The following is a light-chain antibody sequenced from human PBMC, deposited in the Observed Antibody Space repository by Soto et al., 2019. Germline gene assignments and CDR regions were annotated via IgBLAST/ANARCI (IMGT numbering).Light chain of an antibody. CDR3: SSTFV. CDR2: EVS. CDR1: SSDVGGYNY. V-gene: IGLV2-14*01. J-gene: IGLJ1*01. Sequence: QSVLTQPASVSGSPGQSITISCTGTSSDVGGYNYVSWYQQHPGKAPKLMIYEVSNRPSGVSNRFSGSRSGNTASLTISGLQAEDEAEYTSSSTFVFGTGTKLTVL.